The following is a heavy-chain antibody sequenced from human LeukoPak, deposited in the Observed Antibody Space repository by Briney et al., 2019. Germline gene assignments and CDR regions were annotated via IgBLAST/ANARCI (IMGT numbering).Heavy chain of an antibody. J-gene: IGHJ4*02. CDR2: IKRKTAGGTT. Sequence: PGGSLRLSCAASGFSFSDAWMSWVRQAPGKGLEWVGRIKRKTAGGTTNYAAPVKGRFTISRDDSKNTVFLEMNSLKTGDTAVYYCVADPPGGDYIIDYWGQGTLVTVSS. CDR1: GFSFSDAW. V-gene: IGHV3-15*01. D-gene: IGHD4-17*01. CDR3: VADPPGGDYIIDY.